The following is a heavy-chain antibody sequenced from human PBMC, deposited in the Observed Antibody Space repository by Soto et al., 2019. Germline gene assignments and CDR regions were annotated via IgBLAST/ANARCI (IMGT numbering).Heavy chain of an antibody. CDR1: GYTFNRYG. CDR2: ISGHNEKT. V-gene: IGHV1-18*01. Sequence: QVQLVQSGAEVKKPGASVKLSCKASGYTFNRYGISWVRQAPGQGLEWMGWISGHNEKTNYAQNFQGRVTMTTDTSTTAAYMELRSLTSDDTAVYFCAREGYCSSGSCALYSHDYFGMDVWGQGTTVTVSS. J-gene: IGHJ6*02. D-gene: IGHD2-15*01. CDR3: AREGYCSSGSCALYSHDYFGMDV.